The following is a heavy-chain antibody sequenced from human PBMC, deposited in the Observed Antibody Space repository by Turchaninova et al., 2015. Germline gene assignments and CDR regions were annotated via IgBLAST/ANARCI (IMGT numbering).Heavy chain of an antibody. D-gene: IGHD3-22*01. CDR2: IWYNGSNK. CDR1: GFTFRRYG. V-gene: IGHV3-33*01. Sequence: QVQLVESGGGVVQPGRYLRLSCAASGFTFRRYGMHWVRRAPGTGLAWVAAIWYNGSNKYYADSVKGRFTISKGNAKNTVYLQMNSLGAEDTAVYYCARDITSRGYCRECAFDIWGQGTMVTVSS. CDR3: ARDITSRGYCRECAFDI. J-gene: IGHJ3*02.